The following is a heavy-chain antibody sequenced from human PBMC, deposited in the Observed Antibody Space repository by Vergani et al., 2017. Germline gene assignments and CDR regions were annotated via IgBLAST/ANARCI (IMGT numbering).Heavy chain of an antibody. CDR1: GGTFSSYA. V-gene: IGHV1-69*01. CDR3: AGGAAIVVVQAAISDCFDP. J-gene: IGHJ5*02. Sequence: QVQLVQSGAEVKKPGSSVKVSCKASGGTFSSYAISWVRQAPGQGLEWMGGIIPIFGTANYAQKFQGRVTITADESTSTAYMWLSSLRSEDTAVYYCAGGAAIVVVQAAISDCFDPWGQGTLVTVSS. D-gene: IGHD2-2*02. CDR2: IIPIFGTA.